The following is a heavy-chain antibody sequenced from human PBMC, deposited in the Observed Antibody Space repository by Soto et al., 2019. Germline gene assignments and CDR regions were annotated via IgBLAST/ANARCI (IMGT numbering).Heavy chain of an antibody. Sequence: LSLTCTVSGGSITTGGSYWSWIRQHPGKGLEWIGNIYHSGNTYYNPSLKSRLTISVDTSKNHFSLMVDSVTAADTAVYYCARARFQVLYGKPYFDSWGQGTLVTVSS. CDR1: GGSITTGGSY. CDR2: IYHSGNT. CDR3: ARARFQVLYGKPYFDS. V-gene: IGHV4-31*03. J-gene: IGHJ4*02. D-gene: IGHD2-2*02.